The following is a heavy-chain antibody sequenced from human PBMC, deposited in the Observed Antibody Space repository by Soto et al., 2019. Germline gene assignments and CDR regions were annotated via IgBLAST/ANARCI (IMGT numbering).Heavy chain of an antibody. CDR1: GGTFSSYT. V-gene: IGHV1-69*02. CDR2: IIPILGIA. J-gene: IGHJ5*02. Sequence: ASVKVSCKASGGTFSSYTISWVRQAPGQGLEWVGRIIPILGIANYAQKFQGRVTITADKSTSTAYMELSSLRSEDTAVYYCATGRVRGVFEFDPWGQGTLVTVSS. D-gene: IGHD3-10*01. CDR3: ATGRVRGVFEFDP.